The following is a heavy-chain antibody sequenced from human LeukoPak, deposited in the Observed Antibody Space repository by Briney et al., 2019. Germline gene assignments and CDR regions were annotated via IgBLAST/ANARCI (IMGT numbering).Heavy chain of an antibody. V-gene: IGHV4-39*07. CDR3: ARRLRYFDWTARQNNAFDI. CDR1: SGSISTSNYY. D-gene: IGHD3-9*01. CDR2: INHSGST. Sequence: RPSETLSLTCTVSSGSISTSNYYWGWIRQPPGKGLEWIGEINHSGSTNYNPSLKSRVTISVDTSKNQFSLKLSSVTAADTAVYYCARRLRYFDWTARQNNAFDIWGQGTMVTVSS. J-gene: IGHJ3*02.